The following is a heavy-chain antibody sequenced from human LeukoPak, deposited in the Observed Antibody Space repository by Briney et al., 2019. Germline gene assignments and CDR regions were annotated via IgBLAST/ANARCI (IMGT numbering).Heavy chain of an antibody. Sequence: KASETLSLTCTVSGGSISSGGYYWSWIRQHLGKGLEWIGYIYYSGRTYYNPSLKSRVSISVDTSKNQFSLKLSSVTAADTAVDYCARGYLPTPGSWGQGTLVTVSS. J-gene: IGHJ4*02. CDR2: IYYSGRT. V-gene: IGHV4-31*03. CDR1: GGSISSGGYY. D-gene: IGHD1-26*01. CDR3: ARGYLPTPGS.